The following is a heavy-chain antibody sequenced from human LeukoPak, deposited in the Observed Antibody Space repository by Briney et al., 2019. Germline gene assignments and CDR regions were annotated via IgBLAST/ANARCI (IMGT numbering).Heavy chain of an antibody. D-gene: IGHD6-13*01. CDR3: AQTAHSSSSYYFDY. V-gene: IGHV3-23*01. J-gene: IGHJ4*02. CDR1: GLTFSSHA. CDR2: ISGSGVTT. Sequence: GGSLRLSCAASGLTFSSHAMSWVRQAPGKGLEWVSGISGSGVTTYYANSVRGRFSISRDNSKNTLYLQMNSLRAEDTAVYYCAQTAHSSSSYYFDYWGQGTLVTVSS.